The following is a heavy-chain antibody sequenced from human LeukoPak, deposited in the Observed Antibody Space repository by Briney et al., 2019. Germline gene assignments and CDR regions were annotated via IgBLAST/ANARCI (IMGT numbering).Heavy chain of an antibody. J-gene: IGHJ5*02. CDR1: GGSFSGYY. CDR3: ARGFGRQQLVRGLGFDP. CDR2: INHSGST. V-gene: IGHV4-34*01. Sequence: PSETLSLTCAVYGGSFSGYYWSWIRQPPGKGLEWIGEINHSGSTNYNPSLKSRVTLSVDTSKNQFSLKLSSVTAADTAVYYCARGFGRQQLVRGLGFDPWGQGTLVTVSS. D-gene: IGHD6-13*01.